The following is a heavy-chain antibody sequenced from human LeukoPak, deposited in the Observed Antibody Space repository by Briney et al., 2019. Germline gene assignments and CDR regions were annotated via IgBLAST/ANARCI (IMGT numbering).Heavy chain of an antibody. J-gene: IGHJ4*02. CDR2: IYHSGST. CDR1: GGSISSGGYY. Sequence: SETLSLTCTVSGGSISSGGYYWSWIRQPPGKGLEWIGYIYHSGSTYYNPSLKSRVTISVDRSKNQFSLKLSSVTAADTAVYYCARAQVEVYNWNAQYYFDYWGQGTLVTVSS. CDR3: ARAQVEVYNWNAQYYFDY. D-gene: IGHD1-1*01. V-gene: IGHV4-30-2*01.